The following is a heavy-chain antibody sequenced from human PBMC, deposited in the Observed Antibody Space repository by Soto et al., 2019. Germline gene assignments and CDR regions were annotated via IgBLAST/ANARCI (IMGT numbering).Heavy chain of an antibody. J-gene: IGHJ4*02. CDR3: TRANCYSEY. V-gene: IGHV4-59*11. CDR1: GGSISNHY. Sequence: QVQLQESGPGLVKPSETLSLTCAVSGGSISNHYGSWIRQPPGKGLEWIGYSYDNGHTNYNPSLKSRGTMSVDTYRNQTSLKLTTVTAADTAVYYCTRANCYSEYWGQGTLVTVSS. D-gene: IGHD7-27*01. CDR2: SYDNGHT.